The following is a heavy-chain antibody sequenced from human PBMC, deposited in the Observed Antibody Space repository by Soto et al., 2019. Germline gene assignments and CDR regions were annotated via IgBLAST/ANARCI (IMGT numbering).Heavy chain of an antibody. D-gene: IGHD5-12*01. CDR1: GGSISSSSYY. V-gene: IGHV4-39*01. CDR3: ARISVASRYMDV. J-gene: IGHJ6*03. CDR2: FYYSGST. Sequence: SETLSLTCSVSGGSISSSSYYWGWIRQSPGKGLEWIGSFYYSGSTYYSPSLRSRVTISGDTSRKQISLRLSSVTAADTAVYYCARISVASRYMDVWGKGTTVTVSS.